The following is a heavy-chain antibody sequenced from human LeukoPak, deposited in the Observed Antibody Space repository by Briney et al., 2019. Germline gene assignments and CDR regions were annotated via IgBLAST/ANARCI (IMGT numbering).Heavy chain of an antibody. Sequence: SQTLSLTCTVSGGSISSGSYYWSWIRQPAGKGLEWIGRIYTSGSTNYNPSLKSRVTISVDTSKNQFSLKLSSVTAADTAVYYCARTTMTTVPYFDSWGQGTLVTVSS. V-gene: IGHV4-61*02. J-gene: IGHJ4*02. CDR3: ARTTMTTVPYFDS. CDR2: IYTSGST. D-gene: IGHD4-17*01. CDR1: GGSISSGSYY.